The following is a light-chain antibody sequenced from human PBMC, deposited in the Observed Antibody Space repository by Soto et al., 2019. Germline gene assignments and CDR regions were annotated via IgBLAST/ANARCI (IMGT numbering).Light chain of an antibody. Sequence: DIQMTQSPSSLSASVGDRVTITCRASQDISVYLAWYQQKPGKVPKLLIYSASTLQSGVPSRFSDSGSGTDFTLTISSLQPEDVATYFCQKFNTAPLTFGQGTRLEMK. CDR2: SAS. J-gene: IGKJ5*01. CDR3: QKFNTAPLT. V-gene: IGKV1-27*01. CDR1: QDISVY.